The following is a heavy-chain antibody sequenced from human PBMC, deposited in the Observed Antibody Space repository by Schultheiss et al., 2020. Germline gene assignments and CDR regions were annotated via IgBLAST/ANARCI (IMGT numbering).Heavy chain of an antibody. CDR2: IKSKTDGGTT. D-gene: IGHD6-6*01. J-gene: IGHJ6*04. CDR1: GFTFGDYA. V-gene: IGHV3-15*01. CDR3: AKDLSSSNSGYYYYGMDV. Sequence: GGSLRLSCTASGFTFGDYAMSWFRQAPGKGLEWVGRIKSKTDGGTTDYAAPVKGRFTISRDDSKNTLYLQMNSLRAEDTAVYYCAKDLSSSNSGYYYYGMDVWGKGTTGNVYS.